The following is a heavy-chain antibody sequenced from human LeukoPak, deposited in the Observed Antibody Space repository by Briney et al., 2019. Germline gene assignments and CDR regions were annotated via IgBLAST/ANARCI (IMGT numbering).Heavy chain of an antibody. CDR2: ISGSGGST. CDR1: GFTVSSNY. CDR3: ARQIRGNYFDY. V-gene: IGHV3-23*01. J-gene: IGHJ4*02. Sequence: PGGSLRLSCAASGFTVSSNYMSWVRQAPGKGLEWVSAISGSGGSTYYADSVKGRFTISRDNSKNTLYLQMNSLRAEDTAVYYCARQIRGNYFDYWGQGTLVTVSS.